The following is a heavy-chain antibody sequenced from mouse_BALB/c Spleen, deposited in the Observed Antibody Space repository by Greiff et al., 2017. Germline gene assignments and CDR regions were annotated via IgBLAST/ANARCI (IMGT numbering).Heavy chain of an antibody. V-gene: IGHV14-3*02. CDR3: ARSDDYDGPWFAY. CDR1: GFNIKDTY. Sequence: EGQLQQSGAELVKPGASVKLSCTASGFNIKDTYMHWVKQRPEQGLEWIGRIDPANGNTKYDPKFQGKATITADTSSNTAYLQLSSLTSEDTAVYYCARSDDYDGPWFAYWGQGTLVTVSA. D-gene: IGHD2-4*01. CDR2: IDPANGNT. J-gene: IGHJ3*01.